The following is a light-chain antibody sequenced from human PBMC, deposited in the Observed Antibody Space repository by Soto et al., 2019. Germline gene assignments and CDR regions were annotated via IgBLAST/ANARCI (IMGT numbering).Light chain of an antibody. J-gene: IGKJ2*01. Sequence: EIVLMQSPGTLSLSPGERATLSCRASQSVSSSYLAWYQQKPGQAPRLRIYGASSRATGIPDRFSGSGSGTDFTLTISRLEPEDFAVYYCQQYGSSPPMYTFGQGTKLEIK. CDR1: QSVSSSY. V-gene: IGKV3-20*01. CDR2: GAS. CDR3: QQYGSSPPMYT.